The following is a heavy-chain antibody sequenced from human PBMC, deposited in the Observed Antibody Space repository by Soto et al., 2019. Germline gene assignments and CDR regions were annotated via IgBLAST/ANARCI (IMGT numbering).Heavy chain of an antibody. Sequence: PSETLSLTCAVSGGSISSGGYSCNWIRQPPGKGLEWIGYIYHSGSTYYNPSLKSRVTISVDRSKNQFSLKLSSVTAADTAVYYCARGPPFGGWGQGTLVTVSS. CDR2: IYHSGST. CDR3: ARGPPFGG. J-gene: IGHJ4*02. V-gene: IGHV4-30-2*01. D-gene: IGHD3-16*01. CDR1: GGSISSGGYS.